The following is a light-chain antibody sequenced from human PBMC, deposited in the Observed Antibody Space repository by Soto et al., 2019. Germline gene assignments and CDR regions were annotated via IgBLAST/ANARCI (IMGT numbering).Light chain of an antibody. Sequence: EIVLTQSPGTLSLSPGERATLSCRASQSVSSSYLAWYQQKPGQAPRLLIYGASSRATGIPDRFSGSGSGTDFTLTISRLEPEDFAVYYCQQFGDSLTFGPGTKVDI. CDR1: QSVSSSY. CDR3: QQFGDSLT. CDR2: GAS. J-gene: IGKJ3*01. V-gene: IGKV3-20*01.